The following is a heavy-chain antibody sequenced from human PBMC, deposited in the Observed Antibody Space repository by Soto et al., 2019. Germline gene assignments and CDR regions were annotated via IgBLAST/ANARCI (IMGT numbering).Heavy chain of an antibody. D-gene: IGHD2-15*01. CDR1: GFTFSDYY. Sequence: GGSLRLSCAASGFTFSDYYMTWIRQAPGKGLEWVSYISSSGSSIYYADSVKGRFTISRDNAQNSLSLRMNSLRAEDTAVYYCARTEDILGTSLNYWGQVTLVTVSS. V-gene: IGHV3-11*01. CDR3: ARTEDILGTSLNY. CDR2: ISSSGSSI. J-gene: IGHJ4*02.